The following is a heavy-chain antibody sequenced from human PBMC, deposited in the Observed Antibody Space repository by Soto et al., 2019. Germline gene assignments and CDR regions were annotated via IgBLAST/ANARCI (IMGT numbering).Heavy chain of an antibody. V-gene: IGHV3-30-3*01. Sequence: QVQLVESGGGVVQPGRSLRLSCAASGFTFSSYAMHWVRQAPGKGLEWVAVISYDGSNKYYADSVKGRFTISRDNSKNPLYLQMNSLRAEDTAVYYCARCTPLVPADFDYWGQGTLVTVSS. CDR1: GFTFSSYA. J-gene: IGHJ4*02. CDR2: ISYDGSNK. CDR3: ARCTPLVPADFDY. D-gene: IGHD2-2*01.